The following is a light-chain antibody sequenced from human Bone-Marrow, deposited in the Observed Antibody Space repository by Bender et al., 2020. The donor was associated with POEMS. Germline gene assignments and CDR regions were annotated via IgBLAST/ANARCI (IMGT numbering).Light chain of an antibody. Sequence: QSALTQPASVSGSPGQSITISCTGTSSDVGYYNVVSWYQQHPGKAPKLIIYEGIKRPSGVSNRFSASKSGNTASLTISGLQAEDEADYHCCSFAGTSNWVFGGGTKLTVL. CDR1: SSDVGYYNV. V-gene: IGLV2-23*01. J-gene: IGLJ3*02. CDR2: EGI. CDR3: CSFAGTSNWV.